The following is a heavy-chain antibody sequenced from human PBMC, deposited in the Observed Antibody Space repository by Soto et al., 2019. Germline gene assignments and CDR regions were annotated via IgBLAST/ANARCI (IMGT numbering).Heavy chain of an antibody. CDR3: ARDRGGSGYYDST. J-gene: IGHJ4*02. V-gene: IGHV4-31*03. CDR1: RSSISSGNYY. D-gene: IGHD3-22*01. CDR2: IYSSGTT. Sequence: QVQLQESGPGWVKPSQTLSLTCTVSRSSISSGNYYWSWIRQHPGKGLEWIGYIYSSGTTYYNPSLKSRVTLSLDMSKNQFSLKLRFVTAADTAVYYCARDRGGSGYYDSTWGQGTLVTVSS.